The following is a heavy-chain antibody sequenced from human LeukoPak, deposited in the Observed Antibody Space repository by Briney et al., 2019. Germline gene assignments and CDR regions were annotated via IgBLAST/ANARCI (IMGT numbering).Heavy chain of an antibody. Sequence: ASVKVSCKASGYTFSDYSIHWVRQAPGQGLEWMGRINSNSGGTNYAQNFQGRVTMTRDTSISTAYMEVSGLTSDDTAVCYCARGGSGSGHLYYFDSWGQGTLVSVSS. CDR1: GYTFSDYS. V-gene: IGHV1-2*06. J-gene: IGHJ4*02. CDR3: ARGGSGSGHLYYFDS. D-gene: IGHD3-10*01. CDR2: INSNSGGT.